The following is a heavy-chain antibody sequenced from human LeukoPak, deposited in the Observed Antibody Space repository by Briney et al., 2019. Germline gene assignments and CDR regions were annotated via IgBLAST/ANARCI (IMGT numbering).Heavy chain of an antibody. CDR2: IRYDGSTK. Sequence: PGGSLRLSCAASGHSFSGYGMHWVRHAPRKGLEWVTFIRYDGSTKSYADSVKGRFTIARDNSQNTLYLQMNSLRAEDTAVYFCAKDYNNGFDYWGQGALVTVSS. J-gene: IGHJ4*02. V-gene: IGHV3-30*02. CDR1: GHSFSGYG. D-gene: IGHD1-14*01. CDR3: AKDYNNGFDY.